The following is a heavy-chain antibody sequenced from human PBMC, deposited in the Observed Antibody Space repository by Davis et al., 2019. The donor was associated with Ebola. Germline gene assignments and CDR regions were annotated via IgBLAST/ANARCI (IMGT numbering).Heavy chain of an antibody. D-gene: IGHD4-17*01. Sequence: PGGSLRLSCAVSGFTLSCCGMHWVRQAPGKELEWVSVISYDGSKTYYADSVKGRFTISRDSSKNTLYLQMNSLRVEDTAVYNCASGLYGDYSDGYWGQGTLVTVSS. V-gene: IGHV3-30*03. CDR1: GFTLSCCG. CDR2: ISYDGSKT. J-gene: IGHJ4*02. CDR3: ASGLYGDYSDGY.